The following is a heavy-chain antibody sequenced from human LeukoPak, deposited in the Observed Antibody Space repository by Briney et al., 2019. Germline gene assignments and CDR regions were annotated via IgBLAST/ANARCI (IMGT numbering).Heavy chain of an antibody. CDR1: GFTFSSYE. CDR2: ISSSGSTI. V-gene: IGHV3-48*03. Sequence: PGGSLRLSCAASGFTFSSYEMNWVRQAPGKGLEWVSYISSSGSTIYYADSVKGRFTISRDNAKNSLYLQMNSLRAEDTAVYYCARGWIIEYSRPDGSGAYWGQGTLVTVSS. J-gene: IGHJ4*02. CDR3: ARGWIIEYSRPDGSGAY. D-gene: IGHD6-6*01.